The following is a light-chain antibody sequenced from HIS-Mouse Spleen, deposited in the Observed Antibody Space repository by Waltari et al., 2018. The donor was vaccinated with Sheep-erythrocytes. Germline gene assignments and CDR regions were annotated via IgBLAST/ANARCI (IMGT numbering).Light chain of an antibody. CDR3: QQDNSFPIT. Sequence: DRVTITCRASQGISSWLAWYQQKQGKAPKLLIFVAASLQSGVPSRFSGSGSGTDFTLTISSLQPEDFATYYCQQDNSFPITFGQGTRLEIK. CDR2: VAA. CDR1: QGISSW. J-gene: IGKJ5*01. V-gene: IGKV1-12*01.